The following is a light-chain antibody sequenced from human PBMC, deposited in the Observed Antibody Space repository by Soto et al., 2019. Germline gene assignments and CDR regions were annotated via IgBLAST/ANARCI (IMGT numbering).Light chain of an antibody. CDR3: QQYDYWYT. Sequence: EIVMTQSPATLSVSPGERATLSCRASQSVSTNLGWYQQRPGQAPRLLIYGASTRATGIPARFSGSGSGTEFTLTISSLQSEDFAHYYCQQYDYWYTFGQGTKLEIK. CDR2: GAS. V-gene: IGKV3-15*01. J-gene: IGKJ2*01. CDR1: QSVSTN.